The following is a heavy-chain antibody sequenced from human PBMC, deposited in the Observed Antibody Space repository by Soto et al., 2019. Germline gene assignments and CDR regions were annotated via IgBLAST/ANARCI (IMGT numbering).Heavy chain of an antibody. V-gene: IGHV1-45*02. J-gene: IGHJ3*02. Sequence: QMQLVQSGAEVKKTGSSVKVSCKASGYTFTYRYLHWVRQAPGQALEWMGWITPFNGNTNYAQKFQDRATITRDRSMSTAYMELSSLRSEDTAMYYCARQDDYASGAFDIWGQGTMVTVSS. CDR1: GYTFTYRY. D-gene: IGHD4-17*01. CDR3: ARQDDYASGAFDI. CDR2: ITPFNGNT.